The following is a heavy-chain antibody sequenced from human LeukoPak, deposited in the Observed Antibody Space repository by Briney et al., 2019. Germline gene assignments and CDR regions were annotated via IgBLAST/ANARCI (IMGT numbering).Heavy chain of an antibody. CDR1: GGSISSGGYY. CDR2: IYYSGST. V-gene: IGHV4-31*03. J-gene: IGHJ4*02. CDR3: ARGKSDHGSGSYFDY. Sequence: PSETLSLTCTVSGGSISSGGYYWSWIRQHPGKGLEWIGYIYYSGSTYYNPSLKSRVTISVDTSKNQFSLKLSSVTAADTAVYYCARGKSDHGSGSYFDYWGQGTLVTVSS. D-gene: IGHD1-26*01.